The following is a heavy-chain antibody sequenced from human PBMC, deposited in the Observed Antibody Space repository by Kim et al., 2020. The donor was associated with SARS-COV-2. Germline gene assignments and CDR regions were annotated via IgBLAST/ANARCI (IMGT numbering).Heavy chain of an antibody. CDR3: ARDQQGIAAAGIVY. V-gene: IGHV3-33*05. Sequence: GGSLRLSCAASGFTFSSYGMHWVRQAPGKGLEWVAVISYDGSNKYYADSVKGRFTISRDNSKNTLYLQMNSLRAEDMAVYYCARDQQGIAAAGIVYWGQGTLVTVSS. CDR1: GFTFSSYG. J-gene: IGHJ4*02. D-gene: IGHD6-13*01. CDR2: ISYDGSNK.